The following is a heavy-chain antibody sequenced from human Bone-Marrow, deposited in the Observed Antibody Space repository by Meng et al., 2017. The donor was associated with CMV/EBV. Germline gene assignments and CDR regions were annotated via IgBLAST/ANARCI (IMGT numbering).Heavy chain of an antibody. CDR1: GGSISSYY. CDR2: IYYSGST. D-gene: IGHD2-2*01. Sequence: SETLSLTCTVSGGSISSYYWSWIRQPPGKGLEWIGYIYYSGSTNYNPSLKSRVTISVDTSKNQFSLKLSSVTAADTAVYYCARTLGYCSSTSCYLPAYFEYWGPGQRVNVAS. V-gene: IGHV4-59*01. CDR3: ARTLGYCSSTSCYLPAYFEY. J-gene: IGHJ4*02.